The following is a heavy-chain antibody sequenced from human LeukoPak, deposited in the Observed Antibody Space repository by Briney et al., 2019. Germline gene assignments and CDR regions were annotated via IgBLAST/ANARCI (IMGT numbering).Heavy chain of an antibody. CDR1: GFTFSNYA. Sequence: PGGSLRLSCAASGFTFSNYAMSWVRQAPGKGLEWVSVISGSGGSTYYADSVKGRFTISRDNSKNTLYLQMNSLRAEDTVVYYCAKDYASDMATAPFDYWGQGTLVTVSS. V-gene: IGHV3-23*01. J-gene: IGHJ4*02. CDR2: ISGSGGST. D-gene: IGHD5-24*01. CDR3: AKDYASDMATAPFDY.